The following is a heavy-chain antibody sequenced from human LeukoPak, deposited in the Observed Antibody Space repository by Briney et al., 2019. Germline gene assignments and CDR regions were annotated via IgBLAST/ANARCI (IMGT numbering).Heavy chain of an antibody. CDR1: GFTFTTYW. J-gene: IGHJ4*02. CDR3: ARDLEDIVVVPAATLGSSLFDY. V-gene: IGHV3-74*01. CDR2: IKGDGSST. Sequence: GGSLRLSCAASGFTFTTYWMHWVRQVPGKGLVWVARIKGDGSSTRHADSMKGRFTISRDNSKNTLYLQMNSLRAEDTAVYYCARDLEDIVVVPAATLGSSLFDYWGQGTLVTVSS. D-gene: IGHD2-2*01.